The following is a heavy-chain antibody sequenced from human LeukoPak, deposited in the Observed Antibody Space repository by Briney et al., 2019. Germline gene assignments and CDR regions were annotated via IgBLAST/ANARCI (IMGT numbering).Heavy chain of an antibody. J-gene: IGHJ6*02. V-gene: IGHV4-59*08. CDR3: ARIIGSGSYYTPYYYYGMDV. CDR1: GGSISSYY. Sequence: SETLSLTCTVSGGSISSYYWSWIRQPPGKGLEWIGYIYYSGSTNYNPSLKSRVTISVDTSKNQFSLKLSSVTAADTAVYYRARIIGSGSYYTPYYYYGMDVWGQGTTVTVSS. D-gene: IGHD3-10*01. CDR2: IYYSGST.